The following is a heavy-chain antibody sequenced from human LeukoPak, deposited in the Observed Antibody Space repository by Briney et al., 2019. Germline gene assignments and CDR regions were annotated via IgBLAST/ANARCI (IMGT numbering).Heavy chain of an antibody. CDR1: GYRFTTYW. V-gene: IGHV5-51*01. D-gene: IGHD4-11*01. Sequence: GESLKISCKGSGYRFTTYWIGWVRQLPGKGLEWMGIISPGDSDTRYRPSFQGQVTISADKSISTAYLQWSSLKASDTAMYYCARLQDNWFDPWGQGTLVTVSS. CDR2: ISPGDSDT. CDR3: ARLQDNWFDP. J-gene: IGHJ5*02.